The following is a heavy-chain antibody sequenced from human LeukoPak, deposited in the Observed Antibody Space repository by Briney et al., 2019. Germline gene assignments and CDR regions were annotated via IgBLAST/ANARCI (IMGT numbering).Heavy chain of an antibody. CDR1: GYRFTNYW. CDR3: ARSRSHTAMVS. V-gene: IGHV5-51*01. J-gene: IGHJ5*02. Sequence: GESLKISCKGSGYRFTNYWIGWVRQMPGKGLEWMGIIYPGDSDTRYSPSFQGQVTISADKSISAAYLQWSSLKASDTAMYYCARSRSHTAMVSWGQGTLVTVSS. D-gene: IGHD5-18*01. CDR2: IYPGDSDT.